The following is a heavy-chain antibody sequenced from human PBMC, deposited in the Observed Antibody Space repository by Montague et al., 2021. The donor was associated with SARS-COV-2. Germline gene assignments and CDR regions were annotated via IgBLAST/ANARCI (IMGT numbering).Heavy chain of an antibody. Sequence: SLSLSCAASGFTFSSYAMSWVRQAPGKGLEWVSVIYSGGSSTYYADSVKGRFTISRDNSKNTLYLQMNSLRAEGTAVYYCAKGSYDFWSGYDRRGYFDYWGQGTLVTVSS. V-gene: IGHV3-23*03. CDR1: GFTFSSYA. J-gene: IGHJ4*02. CDR2: IYSGGSST. D-gene: IGHD3-3*01. CDR3: AKGSYDFWSGYDRRGYFDY.